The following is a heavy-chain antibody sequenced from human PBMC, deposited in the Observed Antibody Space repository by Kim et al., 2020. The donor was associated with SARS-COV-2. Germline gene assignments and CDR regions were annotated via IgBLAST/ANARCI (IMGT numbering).Heavy chain of an antibody. J-gene: IGHJ4*02. CDR3: ARDMARGDCRDH. CDR2: ICDDTSVT. CDR1: GFTFRTYS. Sequence: GGSLRLSCAASGFTFRTYSLNWVRQAPGKGLEWISYICDDTSVTYYAESVKGRFTISRDSARNTLYLQMHSLRAEDTAVYYCARDMARGDCRDHGGQVT. D-gene: IGHD2-15*01. V-gene: IGHV3-48*04.